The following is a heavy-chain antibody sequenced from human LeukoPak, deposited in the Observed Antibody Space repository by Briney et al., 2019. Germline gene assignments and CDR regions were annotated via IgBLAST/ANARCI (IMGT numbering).Heavy chain of an antibody. CDR2: IYSGGST. CDR3: ARVGSGYDY. V-gene: IGHV3-53*01. Sequence: QPGGSLRLSCAVSGFTVSSNYMSWVRQAPGKGLEWVSVIYSGGSTYYADSVKGRFTISRDNSKNTLYLQMNSLRAEDTAVYYCARVGSGYDYWGQGTLVTVSS. D-gene: IGHD5-12*01. J-gene: IGHJ4*02. CDR1: GFTVSSNY.